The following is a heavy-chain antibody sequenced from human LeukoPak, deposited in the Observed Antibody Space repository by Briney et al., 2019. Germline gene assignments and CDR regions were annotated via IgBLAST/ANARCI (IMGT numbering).Heavy chain of an antibody. Sequence: GASVKVSCKTSGYTFTNYDINWVRQATGQGLEWMGWMNPNSGNTGYAQSLQGGVTMTIDTSTSTVYMELRSLRSDDTAVYYCARDVGRSYDLDYWGQGTLVTVSS. CDR3: ARDVGRSYDLDY. D-gene: IGHD3-16*01. V-gene: IGHV1-8*01. CDR1: GYTFTNYD. CDR2: MNPNSGNT. J-gene: IGHJ4*02.